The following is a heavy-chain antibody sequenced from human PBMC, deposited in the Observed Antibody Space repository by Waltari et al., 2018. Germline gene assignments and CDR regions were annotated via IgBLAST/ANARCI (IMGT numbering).Heavy chain of an antibody. J-gene: IGHJ4*02. Sequence: EVQLLESGGGLVQFGGSLGLPCQASGLYMAAFSRAWVRQAPGKGLDLVSAVSYGSTYYADSVGGRFTIYRDNPRNTVYLQMNSLRAEDTALYFCVKMITFVSYEYPDYWGQGTFVTVSS. V-gene: IGHV3-23*01. D-gene: IGHD3-16*01. CDR2: VSYGST. CDR1: GLYMAAFS. CDR3: VKMITFVSYEYPDY.